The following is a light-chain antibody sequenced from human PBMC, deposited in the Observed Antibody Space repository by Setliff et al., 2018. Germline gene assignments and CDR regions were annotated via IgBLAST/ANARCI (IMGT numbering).Light chain of an antibody. CDR2: EGS. Sequence: QSVLTQPASVSGSPGQSITISCTGTSSDVGSYDLVSWYQQHPGKAPKLMIYEGSQRPSGVSNRFSGSMSGNTASLTISGLQAEDEADYYCYSYAGIRTSYVFGTGTKGTV. J-gene: IGLJ1*01. CDR3: YSYAGIRTSYV. CDR1: SSDVGSYDL. V-gene: IGLV2-23*01.